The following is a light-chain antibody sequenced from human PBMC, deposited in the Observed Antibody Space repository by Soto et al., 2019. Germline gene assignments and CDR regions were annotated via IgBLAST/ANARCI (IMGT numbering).Light chain of an antibody. J-gene: IGKJ5*01. V-gene: IGKV1D-12*01. CDR1: QDIRSW. Sequence: DIQMTQSPASVSASLGDRVSITCRASQDIRSWVAWHQQKPGEAPKLLIYGASSLQSGVPSRFSGSGSGTHFTLTISSLQPEDFATYDCQQTNSFPITFGQGTRLELK. CDR2: GAS. CDR3: QQTNSFPIT.